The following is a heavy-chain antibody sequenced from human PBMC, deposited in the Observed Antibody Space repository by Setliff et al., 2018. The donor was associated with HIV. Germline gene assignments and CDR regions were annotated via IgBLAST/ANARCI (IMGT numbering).Heavy chain of an antibody. CDR2: ISTYNGRT. CDR3: ARFAVAGTKWSDP. CDR1: GYTFSSYS. J-gene: IGHJ5*02. D-gene: IGHD6-19*01. Sequence: ASVKVSCKASGYTFSSYSLHWVRQAPGQGLEWMGWISTYNGRTDYVQKLQDRVTMTTDTYTSTAYMDLRSLISDDTAVYYCARFAVAGTKWSDPWGQGTLVTVS. V-gene: IGHV1-18*04.